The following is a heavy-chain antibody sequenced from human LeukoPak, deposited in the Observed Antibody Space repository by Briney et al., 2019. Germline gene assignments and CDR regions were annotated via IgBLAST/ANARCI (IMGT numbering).Heavy chain of an antibody. D-gene: IGHD4-17*01. Sequence: PSETLSLTCTVSGGSITITSYYWSWIRQPPGKGLEWTGYIYYSGSTNYNPSLKSRVTISVDTSKNQFSLKLSSVTAADTAVYYCASLDTTVTLFDYWGQGTLVTVSS. V-gene: IGHV4-61*05. CDR1: GGSITITSYY. CDR2: IYYSGST. CDR3: ASLDTTVTLFDY. J-gene: IGHJ4*02.